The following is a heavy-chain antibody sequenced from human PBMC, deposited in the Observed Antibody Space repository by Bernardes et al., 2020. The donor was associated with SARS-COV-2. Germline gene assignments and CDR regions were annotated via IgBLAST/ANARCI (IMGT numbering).Heavy chain of an antibody. V-gene: IGHV3-11*01. Sequence: GGSLRLSCAASGFTFSDYYMSWIRQAPGKGLEWVSYISSSGSTIYYADSVKGRFTISRDNAKNSLYLQMNSLRAEDTAVYYCARGLISGYDLVADHGFDYWGQGTLVTVSS. CDR1: GFTFSDYY. CDR3: ARGLISGYDLVADHGFDY. CDR2: ISSSGSTI. J-gene: IGHJ4*02. D-gene: IGHD5-12*01.